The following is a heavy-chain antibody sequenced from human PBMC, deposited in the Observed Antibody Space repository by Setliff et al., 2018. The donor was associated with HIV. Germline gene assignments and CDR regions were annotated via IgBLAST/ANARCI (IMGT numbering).Heavy chain of an antibody. D-gene: IGHD2-15*01. V-gene: IGHV4-34*01. CDR3: ARGGLGVVGAIDY. CDR2: IIHSGGT. Sequence: PSETLSLTCAVYGGSFSGYYWTWIRQPPGRGLEWIGEIIHSGGTNYNRSPKSRVTISVDTSKNQFSLNLGSVTAADTAVYYCARGGLGVVGAIDYWSQGTLVTVSS. J-gene: IGHJ4*02. CDR1: GGSFSGYY.